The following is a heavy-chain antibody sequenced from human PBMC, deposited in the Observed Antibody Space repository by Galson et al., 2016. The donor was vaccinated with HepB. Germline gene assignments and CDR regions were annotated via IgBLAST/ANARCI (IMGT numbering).Heavy chain of an antibody. V-gene: IGHV3-23*01. CDR2: ISRSSAGT. D-gene: IGHD2-15*01. CDR3: WGPCRYCSGARDY. CDR1: GFSFSVYD. J-gene: IGHJ4*02. Sequence: SLRLSCAASGFSFSVYDMSWARQTPGEGLEWVAAISRSSAGTYYADSVKGRFTISRDDSRSPLYLQMNSLRAEDTAVYYCWGPCRYCSGARDYWGQGTLVTVSS.